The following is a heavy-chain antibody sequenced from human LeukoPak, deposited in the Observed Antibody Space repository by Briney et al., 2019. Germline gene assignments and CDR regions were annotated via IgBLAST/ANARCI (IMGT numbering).Heavy chain of an antibody. J-gene: IGHJ6*03. V-gene: IGHV1-8*03. Sequence: ASVKVSCEASGYTFTSYDINWVRQATGQGLEWMGWMNPNSGNTGYAQKFQGRVTITRNTSISTAYMELSSLRSEDTAVYYCARGSANNYYYYYMDVWGKGTTVTVSS. CDR3: ARGSANNYYYYYMDV. CDR1: GYTFTSYD. CDR2: MNPNSGNT. D-gene: IGHD2-15*01.